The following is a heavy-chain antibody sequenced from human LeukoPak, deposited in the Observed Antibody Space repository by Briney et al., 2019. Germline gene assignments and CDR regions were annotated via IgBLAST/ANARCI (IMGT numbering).Heavy chain of an antibody. V-gene: IGHV1-46*01. CDR1: GYRFTSYD. J-gene: IGHJ4*02. CDR3: ARDGPTAAPFDY. CDR2: INPSGGST. Sequence: ASVKVSCKASGYRFTSYDMHWVRQAPGQGLEWMGIINPSGGSTSYAQRFQGRVAMTRDTSTTTVYMEVNSLASEDTAVYFCARDGPTAAPFDYWGQGTLVTVSS. D-gene: IGHD2-2*01.